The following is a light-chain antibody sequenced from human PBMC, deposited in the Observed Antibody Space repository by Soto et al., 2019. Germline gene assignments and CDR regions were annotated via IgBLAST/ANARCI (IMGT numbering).Light chain of an antibody. CDR2: DVS. CDR3: CSYTSSGTPV. Sequence: QSALAQPASVSGSPGQSITISCTGTSSDIGDSNFVSWYQHHPGKAPKLLIYDVSDRPSRISSRFSGSKSANTASLTISGLQAEDEADYYCCSYTSSGTPVFGGGTKLTVL. CDR1: SSDIGDSNF. V-gene: IGLV2-14*01. J-gene: IGLJ3*02.